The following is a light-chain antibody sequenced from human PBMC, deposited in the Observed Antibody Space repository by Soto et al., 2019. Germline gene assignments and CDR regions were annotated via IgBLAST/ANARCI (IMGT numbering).Light chain of an antibody. V-gene: IGLV2-14*01. CDR1: SSDVGGYNY. Sequence: QSALTQPASVSGSPGQSITISCTGSSSDVGGYNYVSWYQQHPRKAPKLMIYEVSNRPSGVSNRFSGSKSGNTASLTISGLQAEDEADYYCSSHTSSSTRVFGGGTQLTVL. J-gene: IGLJ3*02. CDR2: EVS. CDR3: SSHTSSSTRV.